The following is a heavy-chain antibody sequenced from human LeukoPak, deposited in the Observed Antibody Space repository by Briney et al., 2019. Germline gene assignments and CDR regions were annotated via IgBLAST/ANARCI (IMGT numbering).Heavy chain of an antibody. D-gene: IGHD3-10*01. Sequence: PSETLSLTCTVSGGSISSYYWSWIRQPPGKGLEWIGYIYYSGSTNYNPSLKSRVTISVDTSKNQFSLKLSSVTAADTAVYYCAILWFGESNRGGDYWGQGTLVTVSS. CDR1: GGSISSYY. CDR3: AILWFGESNRGGDY. CDR2: IYYSGST. V-gene: IGHV4-59*08. J-gene: IGHJ4*02.